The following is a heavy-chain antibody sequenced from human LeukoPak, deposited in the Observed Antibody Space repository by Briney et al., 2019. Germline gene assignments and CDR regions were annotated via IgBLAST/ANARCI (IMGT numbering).Heavy chain of an antibody. CDR1: GGSISNANYY. V-gene: IGHV4-31*03. Sequence: PSQTLSLTCTVSGGSISNANYYWSWIRQHPGKGLEWIGYVYYSGSTYYNPSLKSRITISVDTSKNHFSLKLSSVSAADTAVYYCARSPNYDFWSGTESGFDYWGQGTLVTVSS. CDR2: VYYSGST. J-gene: IGHJ4*02. CDR3: ARSPNYDFWSGTESGFDY. D-gene: IGHD3-3*01.